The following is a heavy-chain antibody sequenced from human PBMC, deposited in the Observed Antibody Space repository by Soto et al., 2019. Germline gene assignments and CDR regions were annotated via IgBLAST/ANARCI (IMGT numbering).Heavy chain of an antibody. J-gene: IGHJ4*02. CDR3: AKRRGAGGDFDY. Sequence: DVQLLESGGGLVQPEGSLRLSCAASGFTFSSYAMGWVRQGPGQGLEWVAVVSIGGRTHYADSVRGRFTIPRDNPKNTLSLQMTSLTAEDTAVYFCAKRRGAGGDFDYWDQGDLVSVSS. CDR2: VSIGGRT. V-gene: IGHV3-23*01. CDR1: GFTFSSYA. D-gene: IGHD1-26*01.